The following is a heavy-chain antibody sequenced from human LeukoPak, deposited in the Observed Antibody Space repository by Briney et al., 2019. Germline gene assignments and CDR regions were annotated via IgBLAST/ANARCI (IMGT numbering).Heavy chain of an antibody. CDR2: ISSRSSYI. CDR1: GFTFSSYS. CDR3: ARGGCGGGSCYNDY. V-gene: IGHV3-21*01. D-gene: IGHD2-15*01. J-gene: IGHJ4*02. Sequence: GGSLRLSCAASGFTFSSYSMNWVRQAPGKGLEWVSSISSRSSYIYYADSVKGRFTISRDNAKNSLYLQMNSLRAEDTAVYYCARGGCGGGSCYNDYWGQGTLVTVSS.